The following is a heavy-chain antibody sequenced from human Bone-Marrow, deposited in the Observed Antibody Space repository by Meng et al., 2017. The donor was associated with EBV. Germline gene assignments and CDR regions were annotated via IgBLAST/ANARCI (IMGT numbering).Heavy chain of an antibody. J-gene: IGHJ4*02. Sequence: QIPLKESAPTLVKPTQTLTLTCTFSGFSLSTPGVGVGWIRQPPGEALEWLAVIYWDDDKRYSPSLKSRLTITKDTSKQQVVLTMTNMDPVDTATYYCAHRRDYSYFDYWGQGTLVTVSS. CDR2: IYWDDDK. D-gene: IGHD2-21*01. CDR1: GFSLSTPGVG. V-gene: IGHV2-5*02. CDR3: AHRRDYSYFDY.